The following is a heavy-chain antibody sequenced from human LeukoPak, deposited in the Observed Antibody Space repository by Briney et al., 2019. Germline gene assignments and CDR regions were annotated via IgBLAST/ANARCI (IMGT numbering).Heavy chain of an antibody. CDR2: IYYSGST. CDR3: ARQAYSSNLGWFDP. Sequence: SETLSLTCTVSGGSISSSSYYWGWIRQPPGKGLEWTGSIYYSGSTYYNPSLKSRVTISVDTSKNQFSLKLSSVTAADTAVYYCARQAYSSNLGWFDPWGQGTLVTVSS. CDR1: GGSISSSSYY. J-gene: IGHJ5*02. V-gene: IGHV4-39*01. D-gene: IGHD6-13*01.